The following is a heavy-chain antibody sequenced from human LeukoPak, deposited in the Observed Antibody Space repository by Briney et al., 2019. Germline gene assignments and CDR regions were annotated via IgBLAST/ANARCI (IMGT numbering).Heavy chain of an antibody. J-gene: IGHJ4*02. D-gene: IGHD6-13*01. CDR1: GDSASSNSAA. Sequence: SQTLSLTCPISGDSASSNSAAWNWIRQSPSRGLEWLGRTYYRSKWYNDYAVSVKGRIAINPDTSKNQFSLQLNSVTPEDTAVYYCERAKGGSPLFDYWGQGTLVTVSS. V-gene: IGHV6-1*01. CDR3: ERAKGGSPLFDY. CDR2: TYYRSKWYN.